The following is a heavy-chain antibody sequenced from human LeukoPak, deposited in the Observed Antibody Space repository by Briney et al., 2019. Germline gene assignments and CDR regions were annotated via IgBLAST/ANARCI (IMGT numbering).Heavy chain of an antibody. V-gene: IGHV4-59*08. CDR2: IYYSGST. CDR3: AKRNAENYDSSGYPLYYFDY. J-gene: IGHJ4*02. Sequence: SETLSLTCTVSGGSISSYYWSWFRQPPRKGLEWIGYIYYSGSTNYNPSLKSRVTISVDTSKNQFSLTLSSVTAADTAVYYCAKRNAENYDSSGYPLYYFDYWGQGILVTVSS. D-gene: IGHD3-22*01. CDR1: GGSISSYY.